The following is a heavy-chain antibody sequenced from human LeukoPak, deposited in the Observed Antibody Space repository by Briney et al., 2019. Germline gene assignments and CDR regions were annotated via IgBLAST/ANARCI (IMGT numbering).Heavy chain of an antibody. CDR3: AKSGLGYCSSTSCYLLGY. D-gene: IGHD2-2*01. CDR2: ISRSSSTI. J-gene: IGHJ4*02. CDR1: GFTFSSYS. V-gene: IGHV3-48*01. Sequence: GGSLRLSCAASGFTFSSYSMNWVRQAPGKGLEWVSYISRSSSTIYYADSVKGRFTISRDNSKNTLYLQMNSLRAEDTAVYYCAKSGLGYCSSTSCYLLGYWGQGTLVTVSS.